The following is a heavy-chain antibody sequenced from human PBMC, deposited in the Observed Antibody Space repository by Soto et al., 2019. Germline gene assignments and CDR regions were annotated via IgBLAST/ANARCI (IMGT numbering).Heavy chain of an antibody. CDR1: GYSFTNYW. CDR2: IYPGDSDT. CDR3: ARHITSVAGALDY. V-gene: IGHV5-51*01. Sequence: GESLKISCKGSGYSFTNYWIGWVRQMPGKGLEWMGIIYPGDSDTRYSPSFQGQVTISADKSTSTAYLQWSSLKASDTAVYYCARHITSVAGALDYWGQRTLVTVSS. J-gene: IGHJ4*02. D-gene: IGHD3-16*01.